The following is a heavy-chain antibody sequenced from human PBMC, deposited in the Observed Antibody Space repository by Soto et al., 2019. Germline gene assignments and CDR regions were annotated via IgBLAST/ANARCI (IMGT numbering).Heavy chain of an antibody. V-gene: IGHV3-21*01. J-gene: IGHJ6*02. CDR2: INSGSFSI. Sequence: NPGGSLRLSCAASGFTFSSYSMNWVHQAPGKGLEWVSSINSGSFSINYADSVKGRFSISRDNAQNSLHLQMNNLRAEDTAVYYCARNESSNIYGMDVWGQGTTVTVSS. CDR3: ARNESSNIYGMDV. CDR1: GFTFSSYS. D-gene: IGHD6-6*01.